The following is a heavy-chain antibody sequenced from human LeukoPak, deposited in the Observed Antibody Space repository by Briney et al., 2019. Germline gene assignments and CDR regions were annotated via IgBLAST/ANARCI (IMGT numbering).Heavy chain of an antibody. V-gene: IGHV1-8*01. CDR1: GYTFTSYD. Sequence: ASVKVSCKASGYTFTSYDINWVRQATGQGLEWMGWTNPNSGNTGYAQKFQGRVTMTRNTSISTAYMELSSLRSEDTAVYYCAKGSGWYGVIDYWGQGTLVTVSS. CDR2: TNPNSGNT. CDR3: AKGSGWYGVIDY. D-gene: IGHD6-19*01. J-gene: IGHJ4*02.